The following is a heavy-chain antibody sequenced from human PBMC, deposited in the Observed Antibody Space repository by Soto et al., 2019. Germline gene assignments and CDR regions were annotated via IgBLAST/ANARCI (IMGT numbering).Heavy chain of an antibody. Sequence: QVQLQESGPGLVKPSDTLSLTCAVFGYSISSSNWWGWIRQPPGKGLEWIGYIYYSGSTYYNPSLKSRVTMSVDTSKNQFSLKLSSVTAVDTAVYYCARWGGSGWYVGYFDYWGQGTLVTVSS. CDR1: GYSISSSNW. CDR3: ARWGGSGWYVGYFDY. J-gene: IGHJ4*02. D-gene: IGHD6-19*01. V-gene: IGHV4-28*01. CDR2: IYYSGST.